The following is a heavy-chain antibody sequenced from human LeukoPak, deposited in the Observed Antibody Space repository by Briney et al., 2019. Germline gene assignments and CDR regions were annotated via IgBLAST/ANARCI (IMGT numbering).Heavy chain of an antibody. D-gene: IGHD2-2*01. Sequence: GGSLRLSCAASGFTFSSYWMSWVRQAPGKGLEWVANINQDGSEKNYVDSVKGRFTISRDNAKNSLYLQMNSLRAEDTAVYYCARHGYAEYRPDYWGQGTLVTVSS. J-gene: IGHJ4*02. CDR3: ARHGYAEYRPDY. CDR2: INQDGSEK. V-gene: IGHV3-7*01. CDR1: GFTFSSYW.